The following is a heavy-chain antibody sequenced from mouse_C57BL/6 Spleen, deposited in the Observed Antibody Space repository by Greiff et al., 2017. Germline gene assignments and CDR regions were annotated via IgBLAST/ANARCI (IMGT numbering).Heavy chain of an antibody. CDR2: IYPGSGNT. V-gene: IGHV1-76*01. J-gene: IGHJ2*01. CDR3: AREYGSSLDY. Sequence: QVQLQQSGAELVRPGASVKLSCKASGYTFTDYYINWVKQRPGQGLEWIARIYPGSGNTYYNEKFKGKATLTAEKSSSTAYMQLSSLTSEDSAVYFCAREYGSSLDYWGQGTTLTVSS. D-gene: IGHD1-1*01. CDR1: GYTFTDYY.